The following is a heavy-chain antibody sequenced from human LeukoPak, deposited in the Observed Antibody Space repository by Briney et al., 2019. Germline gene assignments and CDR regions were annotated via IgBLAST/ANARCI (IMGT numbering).Heavy chain of an antibody. J-gene: IGHJ5*02. CDR3: ARTGGSRSWFDR. CDR2: IFHSGST. Sequence: PSETLSLTCTVSDYSISSGYYWSWIRQPPGRGLEWIASIFHSGSTYYNPSLKSRVTIPVDTSKNQFSLKLSYVTAADTAVYYCARTGGSRSWFDRWGQGTLVTVSS. V-gene: IGHV4-38-2*02. D-gene: IGHD2-8*02. CDR1: DYSISSGYY.